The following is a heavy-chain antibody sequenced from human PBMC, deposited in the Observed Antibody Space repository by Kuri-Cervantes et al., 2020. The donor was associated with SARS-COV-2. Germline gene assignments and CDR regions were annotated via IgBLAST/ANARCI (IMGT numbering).Heavy chain of an antibody. CDR2: IIPIFGTA. CDR3: ARGPSAMATISYNWFDP. D-gene: IGHD5-24*01. V-gene: IGHV1-69*13. CDR1: GGTFSSYT. Sequence: SVKVSCKASGGTFSSYTISWVRQAPGQGLEWMGGIIPIFGTANYAQKFQGRVTITADESTSTAYMELSSLRSEDTAVYYCARGPSAMATISYNWFDPWGQGTLVTVSS. J-gene: IGHJ5*02.